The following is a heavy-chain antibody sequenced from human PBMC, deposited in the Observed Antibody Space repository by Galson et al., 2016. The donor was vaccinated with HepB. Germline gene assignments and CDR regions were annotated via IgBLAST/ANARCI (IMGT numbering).Heavy chain of an antibody. Sequence: SLRLSCAASGFIFSSHHMSWVRHAPGRGLEWVSSITGSGDGTWYADSVRGRFTISRDNFNNMLHLQMNSLRVEDTATYYCAKDLSTEEAADWFDPWGQGILVTVSS. CDR1: GFIFSSHH. D-gene: IGHD6-25*01. J-gene: IGHJ5*02. V-gene: IGHV3-23*01. CDR3: AKDLSTEEAADWFDP. CDR2: ITGSGDGT.